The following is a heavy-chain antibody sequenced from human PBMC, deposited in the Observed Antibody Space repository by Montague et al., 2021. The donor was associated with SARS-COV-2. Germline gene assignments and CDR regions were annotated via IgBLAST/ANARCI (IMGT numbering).Heavy chain of an antibody. D-gene: IGHD6-19*01. J-gene: IGHJ6*02. V-gene: IGHV3-7*01. CDR3: ARDEIVGWQWLGSTYYGMDV. CDR1: GFTFSSYW. Sequence: SLRLSCAASGFTFSSYWTSWVRQAPGKGLEWVANIKQDGSEKYYVDSVKGRFTISRDNAKNSLYLQMNSLRAEDTAVYYCARDEIVGWQWLGSTYYGMDVWGQGTTVTVSS. CDR2: IKQDGSEK.